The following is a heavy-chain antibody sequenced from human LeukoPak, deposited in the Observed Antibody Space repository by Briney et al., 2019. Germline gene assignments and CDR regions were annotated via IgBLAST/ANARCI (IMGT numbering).Heavy chain of an antibody. D-gene: IGHD3-10*01. V-gene: IGHV5-10-1*01. J-gene: IGHJ5*02. CDR1: GYSFTSYW. Sequence: GESLKISCKGSGYSFTSYWISWVRQMPGKGLDWMGRIDPSDSYTNYSPSFQGHVTISADKSISTAYLQWSSLKASDTAMYYCARHVDYYGSGSYSNWFDPWGQGTLVTVSS. CDR2: IDPSDSYT. CDR3: ARHVDYYGSGSYSNWFDP.